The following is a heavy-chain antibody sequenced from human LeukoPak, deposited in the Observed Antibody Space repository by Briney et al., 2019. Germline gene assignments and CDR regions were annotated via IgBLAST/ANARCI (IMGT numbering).Heavy chain of an antibody. V-gene: IGHV3-21*01. CDR2: ISSSDSYI. D-gene: IGHD2-8*01. CDR1: GFTFSIYT. Sequence: PGGSLRLSCAASGFTFSIYTMNWVRQAPGKGLEWVSSISSSDSYIYYADSVKGRFTISRDNAENSLYLQMNSLRAEDTAVYYCAREDKWAFDYWGQGTLVTVSS. CDR3: AREDKWAFDY. J-gene: IGHJ4*02.